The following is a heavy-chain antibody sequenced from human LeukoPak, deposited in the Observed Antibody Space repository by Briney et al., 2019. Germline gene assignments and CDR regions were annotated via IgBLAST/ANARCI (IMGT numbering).Heavy chain of an antibody. V-gene: IGHV4-59*01. CDR3: ARGDYYGSGTYYRVYDY. D-gene: IGHD3-10*01. CDR1: GGSINSYY. CDR2: IYYSGST. J-gene: IGHJ4*02. Sequence: PSETLSLTCTVSGGSINSYYWSWIRQPPGKGPEWIGYIYYSGSTKYNPSLKSRVTISVDTSKNQFSLKLTSVTAADTAVYYCARGDYYGSGTYYRVYDYWGQGSLVTVSS.